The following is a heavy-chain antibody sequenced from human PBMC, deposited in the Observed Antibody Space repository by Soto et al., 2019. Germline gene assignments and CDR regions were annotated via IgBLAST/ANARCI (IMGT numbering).Heavy chain of an antibody. CDR2: TGGSGDT. D-gene: IGHD2-21*01. V-gene: IGHV3-23*01. CDR3: ATSGHCGGLRCSSFDM. Sequence: EVQLLESGGGLVQPGGSLRLSRAASRFTLRNYVVNWVRQAPGKGLEWVSTTGGSGDTYYPDSVKGRFTISRDNSKNTVYLEMITLRAEDTAVYYCATSGHCGGLRCSSFDMWGQGTVVTVSS. CDR1: RFTLRNYV. J-gene: IGHJ3*02.